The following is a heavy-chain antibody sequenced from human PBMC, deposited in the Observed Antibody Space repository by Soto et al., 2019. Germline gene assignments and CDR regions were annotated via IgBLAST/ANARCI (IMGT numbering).Heavy chain of an antibody. CDR2: ISYDGSNK. J-gene: IGHJ4*02. D-gene: IGHD2-21*01. Sequence: LRLSCAASEFTFSSYGMHWVRQAPGKGLEWVARISYDGSNKYYGDSVKGRFTISRDNSKNTLSLQMNSLTVEDTAVYYCAKDFNPPSPDSYFDQWGQGALVTVS. CDR3: AKDFNPPSPDSYFDQ. CDR1: EFTFSSYG. V-gene: IGHV3-30*18.